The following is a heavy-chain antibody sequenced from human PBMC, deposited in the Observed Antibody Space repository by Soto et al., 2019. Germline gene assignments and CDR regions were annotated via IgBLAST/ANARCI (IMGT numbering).Heavy chain of an antibody. V-gene: IGHV6-1*01. CDR3: ARDQVAVAGIYYYDMGV. CDR1: GDSVSSNSAA. CDR2: TYYRSKWYN. D-gene: IGHD6-19*01. Sequence: PSQTLSLTCAISGDSVSSNSAAWNWIRQSPSRGLEWLGRTYYRSKWYNDYAVSVKSRITINPDTSKNQFSLQLNSVTPEDTAVYYCARDQVAVAGIYYYDMGVWGKWTKVTVSS. J-gene: IGHJ6*01.